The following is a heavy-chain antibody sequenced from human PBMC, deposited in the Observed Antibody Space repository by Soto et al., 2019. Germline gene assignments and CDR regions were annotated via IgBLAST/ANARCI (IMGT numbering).Heavy chain of an antibody. J-gene: IGHJ5*02. CDR3: VRIRYQLPSSVLWLDP. CDR2: INHVGGT. Sequence: PSETLSLACAVCGGCLSEYYWTWILQPPGKGLEWIGEINHVGGTNYNPSLKSRVTMSVDTSQNQFSLRLISVTAAETAMYFCVRIRYQLPSSVLWLDPWRQGTPVTVSS. V-gene: IGHV4-34*01. D-gene: IGHD3-16*01. CDR1: GGCLSEYY.